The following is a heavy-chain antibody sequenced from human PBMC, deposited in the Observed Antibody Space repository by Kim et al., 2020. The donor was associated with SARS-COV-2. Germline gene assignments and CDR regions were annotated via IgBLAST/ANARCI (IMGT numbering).Heavy chain of an antibody. CDR3: ARDRDGYSYGSSGMDV. D-gene: IGHD5-18*01. J-gene: IGHJ6*02. V-gene: IGHV3-30*07. Sequence: CVKCRFTISRDNSKNTVYLQMNSLRAEDTAVYYCARDRDGYSYGSSGMDVWGQGTTVTVSS.